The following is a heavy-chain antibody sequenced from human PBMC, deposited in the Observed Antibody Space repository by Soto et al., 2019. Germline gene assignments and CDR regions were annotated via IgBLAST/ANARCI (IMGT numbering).Heavy chain of an antibody. V-gene: IGHV3-23*01. D-gene: IGHD1-7*01. J-gene: IGHJ6*03. Sequence: GGSLRLSCAASGFTFSSYAMSWVRQAPGKGLEWVSAISGSGGSTYYADSVKGRFTISRDNSKNTLYLQMNSLRAEDTAVYYCAKEGCPDNWNFLSQYYYYMDVWGKGTTVTVSS. CDR1: GFTFSSYA. CDR3: AKEGCPDNWNFLSQYYYYMDV. CDR2: ISGSGGST.